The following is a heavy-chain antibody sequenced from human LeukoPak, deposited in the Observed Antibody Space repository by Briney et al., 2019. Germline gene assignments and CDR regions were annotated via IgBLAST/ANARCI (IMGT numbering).Heavy chain of an antibody. CDR3: AREGTGGSCCDNDAFDI. CDR1: GYTFTSYY. J-gene: IGHJ3*02. V-gene: IGHV1-46*01. CDR2: INPSGGST. Sequence: ASVKVSCKASGYTFTSYYMHWVRQAPGHGLEWMGVINPSGGSTSYAQKFQGRVTMTRDMSTSTVYMELSSLRSEDTAVYYCAREGTGGSCCDNDAFDIWGQGTMVTVSS. D-gene: IGHD2-15*01.